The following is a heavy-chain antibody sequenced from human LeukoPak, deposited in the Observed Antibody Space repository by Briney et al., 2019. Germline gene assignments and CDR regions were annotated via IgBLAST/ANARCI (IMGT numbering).Heavy chain of an antibody. CDR2: INPSGGST. CDR1: GYTFTSYY. Sequence: ASVKVSCKASGYTFTSYYMHWVRQAPGQGLEWMGIINPSGGSTKYAQKFQGRVTITADESTSTAYMELSSLRSEDTAVYYCARSLSPEYYYDSSGYYHYYYMDVWGKGTTVTISS. CDR3: ARSLSPEYYYDSSGYYHYYYMDV. V-gene: IGHV1-46*01. J-gene: IGHJ6*03. D-gene: IGHD3-22*01.